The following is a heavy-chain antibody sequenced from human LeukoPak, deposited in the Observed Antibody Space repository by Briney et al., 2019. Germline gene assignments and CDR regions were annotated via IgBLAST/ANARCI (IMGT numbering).Heavy chain of an antibody. CDR2: IYYSGST. CDR3: ANGGGATNAFDI. J-gene: IGHJ3*02. V-gene: IGHV4-59*01. D-gene: IGHD1-26*01. Sequence: SETLSLTCTVSGGSISSYYWSWIRQPPGKGLEWTGYIYYSGSTNYNPSLKSRVTISVDTSKNQFSLKLSSVTAADTTVYYCANGGGATNAFDIWGQGTMVTVSS. CDR1: GGSISSYY.